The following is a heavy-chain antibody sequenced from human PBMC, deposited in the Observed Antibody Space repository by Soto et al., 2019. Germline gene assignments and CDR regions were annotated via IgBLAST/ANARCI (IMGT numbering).Heavy chain of an antibody. CDR1: GGSFSGYY. D-gene: IGHD6-6*01. J-gene: IGHJ6*02. Sequence: LSLTCAVYGGSFSGYYWSWIRQPPGKGLEWIGEINHSGSTNYNPSLKSRVTISVDTSKNQFSLKLSSVTAADTAVYYCARGTSIAARPIFPNYYYYGMDVWGQGTTVTVSS. CDR2: INHSGST. V-gene: IGHV4-34*01. CDR3: ARGTSIAARPIFPNYYYYGMDV.